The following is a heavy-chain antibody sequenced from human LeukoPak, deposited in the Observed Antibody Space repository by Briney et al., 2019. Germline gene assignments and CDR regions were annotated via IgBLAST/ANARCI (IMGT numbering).Heavy chain of an antibody. CDR3: ARARDYYGSGIFYGMDV. CDR2: IHYSGST. J-gene: IGHJ6*02. Sequence: PSETLSLTCTVSGGSISSSNYYWGWIRQPPGKGLEWIGSIHYSGSTYYNPSLKSRVTISVDTSKNQFSLKLNSVTAADTAVYYCARARDYYGSGIFYGMDVWGQGTTVTVSS. V-gene: IGHV4-39*07. CDR1: GGSISSSNYY. D-gene: IGHD3-10*01.